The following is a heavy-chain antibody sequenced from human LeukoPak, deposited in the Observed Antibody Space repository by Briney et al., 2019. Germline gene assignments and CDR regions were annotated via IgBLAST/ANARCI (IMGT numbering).Heavy chain of an antibody. CDR2: INRGGSRT. CDR1: GFTFSNHW. Sequence: QAGGPLRLSCAASGFTFSNHWMHWVRQAPGKGLMWVSRINRGGSRTDYADSVKGRFTISRDDAKNTLYLQLNSLRAEDTAVYFCARGGSDTAMAHDYWGQGTLVTVSS. V-gene: IGHV3-74*01. CDR3: ARGGSDTAMAHDY. D-gene: IGHD5-18*01. J-gene: IGHJ4*02.